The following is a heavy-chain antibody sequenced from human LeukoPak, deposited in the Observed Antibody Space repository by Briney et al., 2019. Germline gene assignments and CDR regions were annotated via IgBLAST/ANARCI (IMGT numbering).Heavy chain of an antibody. CDR1: GFTFSTDA. D-gene: IGHD2-15*01. CDR3: VKEGVVVALTQLDY. V-gene: IGHV3-23*01. Sequence: GGSLRLSCAASGFTFSTDAMSWVRQAPGKGLEWVSAISGSGGSTYYADSVKGRFTISRDNSKNTLYLQMNSLGAEDTAVYHCVKEGVVVALTQLDYWGQGTLVTVSS. J-gene: IGHJ4*02. CDR2: ISGSGGST.